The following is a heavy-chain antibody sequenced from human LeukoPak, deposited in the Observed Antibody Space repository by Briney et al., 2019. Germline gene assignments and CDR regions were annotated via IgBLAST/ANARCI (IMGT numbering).Heavy chain of an antibody. Sequence: PGGSLKLSCTASRFTFSIYGMSWVRQAPAKGLECVASISGGGSTTYNTDAVKGRFTIYRDYSKSTVSLQMSSLGVEDTAVYYCAKGGAYGSGSYYDYWGQGTLVTVSS. J-gene: IGHJ4*02. CDR3: AKGGAYGSGSYYDY. CDR2: ISGGGSTT. V-gene: IGHV3-23*01. D-gene: IGHD3-10*01. CDR1: RFTFSIYG.